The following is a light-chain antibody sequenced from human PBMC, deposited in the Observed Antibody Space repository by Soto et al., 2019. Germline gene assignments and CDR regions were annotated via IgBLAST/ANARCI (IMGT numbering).Light chain of an antibody. Sequence: EIVLTQSPGTLSLSPGERATLSCRASQSVSSSYLAWYQQKPGQAPRLLIYGASSRATGIPDRFSGSGSGTDFTLTISRLEPEDFAVYDCQQYGSSRIFGQGTKLEIK. CDR3: QQYGSSRI. V-gene: IGKV3-20*01. J-gene: IGKJ2*01. CDR2: GAS. CDR1: QSVSSSY.